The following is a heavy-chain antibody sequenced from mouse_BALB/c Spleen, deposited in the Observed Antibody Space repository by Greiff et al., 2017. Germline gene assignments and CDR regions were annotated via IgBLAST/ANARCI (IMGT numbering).Heavy chain of an antibody. CDR1: GFNIKDYY. Sequence: DVKLQESGAELVRPGALVKLSCKASGFNIKDYYMHWVKQRPEQGVEWIGWIDPENGNTIYDPKFQGKASITADTSSNTAYLQLSSLTSEDTAVYYCARASYDYGYGDYWGQGTSVTVSS. J-gene: IGHJ4*01. CDR3: ARASYDYGYGDY. CDR2: IDPENGNT. V-gene: IGHV14-1*02. D-gene: IGHD2-4*01.